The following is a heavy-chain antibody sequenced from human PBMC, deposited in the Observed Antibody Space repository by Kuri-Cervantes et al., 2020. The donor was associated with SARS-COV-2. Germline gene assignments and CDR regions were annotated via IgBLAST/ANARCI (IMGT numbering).Heavy chain of an antibody. CDR2: VRGKATNYAT. J-gene: IGHJ4*02. CDR1: GFLFSASA. V-gene: IGHV3-73*01. Sequence: SLKISWEVSGFLFSASASHWVRHASGKGLEGVGRVRGKATNYATAYAASVKGRFTISRDDSTHMAYLQMNSLKTEDTAVYYCTTLIDYWGQGALVTVSS. CDR3: TTLIDY.